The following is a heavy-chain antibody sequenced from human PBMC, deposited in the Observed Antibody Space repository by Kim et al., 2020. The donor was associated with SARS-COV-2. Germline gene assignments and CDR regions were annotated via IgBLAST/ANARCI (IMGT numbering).Heavy chain of an antibody. CDR2: IYYSGST. V-gene: IGHV4-59*13. Sequence: SETLSLTCTVSGGSISSYYWSWIRQPPGKGLEWIGYIYYSGSTNYNPSLKSRVTISVDTSKNQFSLKLSSVTAADTAVYYCARAWIHYGSGSFSPYYYYGMDVWGQGTTVTVSS. CDR3: ARAWIHYGSGSFSPYYYYGMDV. D-gene: IGHD3-10*01. J-gene: IGHJ6*02. CDR1: GGSISSYY.